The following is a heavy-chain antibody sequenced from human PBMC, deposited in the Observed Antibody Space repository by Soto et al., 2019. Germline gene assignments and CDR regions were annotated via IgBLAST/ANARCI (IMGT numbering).Heavy chain of an antibody. Sequence: QVQLQESGPGLVKPSETLSLTCTVSGGSISSYYWSWIRQPPGKGLEWIGYIYYSGSTNYNPSLTSRVTSSVDTPMNQYFLMRSFVDAADSAVYYCARVMRDYSGCSCHAPGQSGAFHIWGQGKMLTVS. CDR2: IYYSGST. CDR1: GGSISSYY. V-gene: IGHV4-59*01. D-gene: IGHD2-15*01. CDR3: ARVMRDYSGCSCHAPGQSGAFHI. J-gene: IGHJ3*02.